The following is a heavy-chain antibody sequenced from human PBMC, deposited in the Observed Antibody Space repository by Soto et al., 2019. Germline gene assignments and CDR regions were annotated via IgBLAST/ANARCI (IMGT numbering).Heavy chain of an antibody. V-gene: IGHV3-30*18. D-gene: IGHD6-25*01. Sequence: GGSLRLSCVASGLTLRTSGMQWVLQAPSKGLEWVAVISHDGSNQFYAESVKGRFTISRDNCKNMLYLQMNSLRADDSAVYFCAKDSSAAFDYCGQGTVVTVYS. J-gene: IGHJ4*02. CDR2: ISHDGSNQ. CDR1: GLTLRTSG. CDR3: AKDSSAAFDY.